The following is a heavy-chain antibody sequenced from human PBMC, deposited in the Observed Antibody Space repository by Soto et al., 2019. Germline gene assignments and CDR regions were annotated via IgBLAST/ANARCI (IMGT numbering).Heavy chain of an antibody. Sequence: HPGGSLRLSCAASGFTVSSNYMSWVRQAPGKGLEWVSVIYSGGSTYYADSVKGRFTISRDNSKNTLYLQMNSLRAEDTAVYYCARDRAGQSPGGASGMDVWGQGNTVTVSS. D-gene: IGHD1-26*01. CDR3: ARDRAGQSPGGASGMDV. CDR1: GFTVSSNY. CDR2: IYSGGST. J-gene: IGHJ6*02. V-gene: IGHV3-53*01.